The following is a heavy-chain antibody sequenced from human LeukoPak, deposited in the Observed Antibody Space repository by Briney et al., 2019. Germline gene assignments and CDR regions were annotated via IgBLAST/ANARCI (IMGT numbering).Heavy chain of an antibody. CDR3: ARAGSGNRWANYGMDA. D-gene: IGHD1-1*01. CDR2: IGTVADT. Sequence: GGSLRLSCAGSGLTFSSYGMHWVRQVTGKGLEWVSAIGTVADTYYPDSVKGRFTISRENAKNSLYLQMNSLRVGDTAVYYCARAGSGNRWANYGMDAWGQGTTVIVSS. V-gene: IGHV3-13*01. J-gene: IGHJ6*02. CDR1: GLTFSSYG.